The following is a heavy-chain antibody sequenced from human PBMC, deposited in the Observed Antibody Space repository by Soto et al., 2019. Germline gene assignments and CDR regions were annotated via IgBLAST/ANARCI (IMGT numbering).Heavy chain of an antibody. CDR1: GGTFSSYA. CDR2: IIPISETT. J-gene: IGHJ6*02. CDR3: ARSQGSSTSLEIYYYYYYGMDV. D-gene: IGHD2-2*01. Sequence: QVQLVQSGAEVKKPGSSVKVSCKASGGTFSSYAISWVRQAPGQGLEWPGGIIPISETTNYAQKFQGRVTITADESKSTAYMELSSLRSEDTAVYYCARSQGSSTSLEIYYYYYYGMDVWGQGTTVTVSS. V-gene: IGHV1-69*01.